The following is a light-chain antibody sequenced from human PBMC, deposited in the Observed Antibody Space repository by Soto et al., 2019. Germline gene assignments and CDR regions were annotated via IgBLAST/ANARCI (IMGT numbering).Light chain of an antibody. Sequence: SSELTQPPSVSVAPGKTARITCGGNNIGSKGVHWYQQKPDQAPVLVIYYDSGRPSGIPERFSGSNSGNTATLTISRVEAGDEADYYCQVWYSSSDHVVFGGGTKVTVL. CDR1: NIGSKG. CDR3: QVWYSSSDHVV. V-gene: IGLV3-21*04. CDR2: YDS. J-gene: IGLJ2*01.